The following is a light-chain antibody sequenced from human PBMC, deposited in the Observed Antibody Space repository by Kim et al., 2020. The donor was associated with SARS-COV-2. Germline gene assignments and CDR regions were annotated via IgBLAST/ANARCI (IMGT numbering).Light chain of an antibody. CDR2: AAS. V-gene: IGKV3-15*01. CDR3: QQYNHWWT. Sequence: VSRGETATSACRASRSVDNDIAWFQQRPGQAPRLLIRAASTRATGIPARFSGSGSGTDFTLTISSLQSEDVAVYYCQQYNHWWTCGPGTKVDIK. J-gene: IGKJ1*01. CDR1: RSVDND.